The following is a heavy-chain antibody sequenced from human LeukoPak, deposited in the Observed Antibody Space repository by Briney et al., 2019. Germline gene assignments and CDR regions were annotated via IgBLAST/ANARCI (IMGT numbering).Heavy chain of an antibody. V-gene: IGHV1-2*02. D-gene: IGHD6-19*01. J-gene: IGHJ4*02. CDR2: DNPNSGGT. CDR3: ARVAGPGTFDYYFDY. CDR1: GYTFTGYY. Sequence: ASVKVSCKASGYTFTGYYIQWVRQAPGQGLEWMGWDNPNSGGTKYAQKFQGRVTMTRDTSISTAYVELSRLRYEDTAIYYCARVAGPGTFDYYFDYWGQGSLVIVSS.